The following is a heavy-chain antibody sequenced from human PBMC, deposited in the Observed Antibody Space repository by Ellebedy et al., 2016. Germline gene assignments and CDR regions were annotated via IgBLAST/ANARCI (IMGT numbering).Heavy chain of an antibody. CDR3: VRGTVALPGTDY. D-gene: IGHD4-23*01. V-gene: IGHV3-48*04. J-gene: IGHJ4*02. Sequence: GGSLRLXXAASGFTFSSYDMNWVRQAPGKGLEWISYISSDTTRTLYADSVKGRFAISRDNAKNTLYLQMNSLRGEDTAVYYCVRGTVALPGTDYWGQGTLVTVSS. CDR2: ISSDTTRT. CDR1: GFTFSSYD.